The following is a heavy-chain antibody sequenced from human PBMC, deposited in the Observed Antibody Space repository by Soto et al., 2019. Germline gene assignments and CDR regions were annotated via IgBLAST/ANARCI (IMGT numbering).Heavy chain of an antibody. CDR3: ARDPGEGLRFLDGVLDY. J-gene: IGHJ4*02. CDR1: GYTFTSYG. CDR2: ISAYNGNT. Sequence: ASVKVSCKASGYTFTSYGISWVRQAPGQGLEWMGWISAYNGNTNYAQKLQGRVTMTTDTSTSTAYMELRSLRSDDTAVYYCARDPGEGLRFLDGVLDYWGQGTLVTVSS. V-gene: IGHV1-18*01. D-gene: IGHD3-3*01.